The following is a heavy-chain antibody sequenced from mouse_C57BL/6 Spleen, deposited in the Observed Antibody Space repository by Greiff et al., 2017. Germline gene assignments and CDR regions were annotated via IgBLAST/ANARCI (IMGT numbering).Heavy chain of an antibody. D-gene: IGHD2-2*01. CDR2: IHPNSGST. CDR3: ARGEVTTGFAY. V-gene: IGHV1-64*01. J-gene: IGHJ3*01. CDR1: GYTFTSYW. Sequence: QVQLQQPGAELVKPGASVKLSCKASGYTFTSYWMHWVKQRPGQGLEWIGMIHPNSGSTNYNEKFNSKATLTVDKSSSTAYMQLSSLTSEDSAVYYCARGEVTTGFAYWGQGTLVTVSA.